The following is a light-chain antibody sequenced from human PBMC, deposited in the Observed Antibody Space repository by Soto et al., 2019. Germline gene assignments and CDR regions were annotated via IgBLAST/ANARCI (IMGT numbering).Light chain of an antibody. Sequence: EIVLTQSPGTLSLSPGERATLSCRASQSVSSSYLAWYQQKPGQAPRLLIYGASSRATGIPDRFSGSGSGTDFTLTISSLEPEDFAVYYCQQRSNWPPEITFGQGTRLEI. CDR2: GAS. V-gene: IGKV3D-20*02. J-gene: IGKJ5*01. CDR1: QSVSSSY. CDR3: QQRSNWPPEIT.